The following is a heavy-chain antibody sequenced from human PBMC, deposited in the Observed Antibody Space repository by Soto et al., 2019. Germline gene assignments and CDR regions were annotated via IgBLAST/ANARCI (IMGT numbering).Heavy chain of an antibody. CDR3: VELMTARGAFDF. CDR1: GFAFSSYA. D-gene: IGHD2-21*02. CDR2: ISPQGGST. Sequence: GGSLRLSCSASGFAFSSYAMHWVRQTPGKGLEYVSAISPQGGSTYYADSVKGRFTISRDDSKNTVYLQMSSLRPDDTAVYYCVELMTARGAFDFWGQGTLVTVSS. J-gene: IGHJ4*02. V-gene: IGHV3-64D*06.